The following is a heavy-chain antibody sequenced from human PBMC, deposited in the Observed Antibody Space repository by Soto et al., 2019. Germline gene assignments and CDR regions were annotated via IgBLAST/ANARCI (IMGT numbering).Heavy chain of an antibody. CDR3: AKRATTVPTPGNYFDF. D-gene: IGHD2-15*01. V-gene: IGHV3-23*01. Sequence: ESGGDLVQPGGSLRLSCVASGFSFTDYSMTWVRQAPGRGLEWVSTLTGIGTTFYADSVKGRFTISRDNSKNTLSLQMHRLRTEDTALYYCAKRATTVPTPGNYFDFWGQGTLVTVSS. J-gene: IGHJ4*02. CDR2: LTGIGTT. CDR1: GFSFTDYS.